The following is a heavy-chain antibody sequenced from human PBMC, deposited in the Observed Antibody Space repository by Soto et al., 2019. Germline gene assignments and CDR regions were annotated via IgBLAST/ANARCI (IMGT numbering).Heavy chain of an antibody. D-gene: IGHD1-26*01. V-gene: IGHV3-23*01. CDR1: GFTFSRNA. Sequence: EVQLLESGRGLVQPGGSLRLSCAASGFTFSRNAMSWVRQAPGKGLEWVSGISGGGGATYYADSVKGRFTISRDNSKNTLYLQMNSLRAEDTAIYYCAKSEPYGSGSYYFDYWGQGTLVTVSS. J-gene: IGHJ4*02. CDR3: AKSEPYGSGSYYFDY. CDR2: ISGGGGAT.